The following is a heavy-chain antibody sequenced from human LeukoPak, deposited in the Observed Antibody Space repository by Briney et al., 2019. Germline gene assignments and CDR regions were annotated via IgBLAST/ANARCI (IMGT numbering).Heavy chain of an antibody. CDR3: ARDTAVAGHDY. D-gene: IGHD6-19*01. CDR1: GESFIGYF. J-gene: IGHJ4*02. CDR2: INHSGRT. V-gene: IGHV4-34*01. Sequence: SETLSLTCAVSGESFIGYFWTWIRQPPGKGLEWIGEINHSGRTSYNPSLKSRLSISVDMSKNQFSLRLTSVTAADTAVYYCARDTAVAGHDYWGQGTLVTVSS.